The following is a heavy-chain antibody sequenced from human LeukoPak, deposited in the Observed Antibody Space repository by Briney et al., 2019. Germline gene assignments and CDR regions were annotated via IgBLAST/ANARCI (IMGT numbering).Heavy chain of an antibody. CDR3: ARGECSSTSCYRVFDY. D-gene: IGHD2-2*02. Sequence: SQTLSLTCTVSGGSISSGGYYWSWIRQHPGKGLEWIGYIYYGGSTYYNPSLKSRVTISVDTSKNQFSLKLSSVTAADTAVYYCARGECSSTSCYRVFDYWGQGTLVTVSS. CDR2: IYYGGST. V-gene: IGHV4-31*03. J-gene: IGHJ4*02. CDR1: GGSISSGGYY.